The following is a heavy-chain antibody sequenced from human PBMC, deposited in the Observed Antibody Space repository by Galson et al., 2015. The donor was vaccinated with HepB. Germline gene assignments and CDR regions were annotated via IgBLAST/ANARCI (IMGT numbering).Heavy chain of an antibody. D-gene: IGHD6-13*01. Sequence: SLRLSCAASGFTFSSYAMHWVRQAPGKGLEWVAVISYDGSNKYYADSVKGRFTISRDNSKNTLYLQMSSLRAEDTAVYYCARWSGAFDYWGQGTLVTVSS. CDR2: ISYDGSNK. J-gene: IGHJ4*02. CDR3: ARWSGAFDY. CDR1: GFTFSSYA. V-gene: IGHV3-30-3*01.